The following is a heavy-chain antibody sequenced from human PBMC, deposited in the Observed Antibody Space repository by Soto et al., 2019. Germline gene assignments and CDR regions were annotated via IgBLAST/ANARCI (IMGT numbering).Heavy chain of an antibody. CDR1: GFTFSSYE. CDR3: ARGLTLKGRWFDP. Sequence: HPGGSLRLSCAASGFTFSSYEMNWVRQAPGKGLECVSYISSSGSTIYYADSVKGRFTISRDNAKNSLYLQMNSLRAEDTAVYYCARGLTLKGRWFDPWGQGTLVT. J-gene: IGHJ5*02. CDR2: ISSSGSTI. V-gene: IGHV3-48*03.